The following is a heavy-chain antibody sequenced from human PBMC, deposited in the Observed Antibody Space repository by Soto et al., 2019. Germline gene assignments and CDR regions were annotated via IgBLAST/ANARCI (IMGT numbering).Heavy chain of an antibody. V-gene: IGHV4-31*03. Sequence: LTCTVSGGSISSGGYYWSWIRQHPGKGLEWIGYIYYSGSTYYNPSLKSRVTISVDTSKNQFSLKLSSVTAADTAVYYCARHYYDSSGYFDYWGQGTLVTVSS. CDR1: GGSISSGGYY. CDR3: ARHYYDSSGYFDY. J-gene: IGHJ4*02. CDR2: IYYSGST. D-gene: IGHD3-22*01.